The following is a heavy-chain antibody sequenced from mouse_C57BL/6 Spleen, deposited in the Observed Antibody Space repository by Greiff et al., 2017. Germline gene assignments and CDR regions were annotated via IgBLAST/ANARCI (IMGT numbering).Heavy chain of an antibody. CDR2: INPNNGGT. J-gene: IGHJ3*01. D-gene: IGHD2-1*01. V-gene: IGHV1-26*01. CDR3: ARGGNYGFSFAY. CDR1: GYTFTDYY. Sequence: VQLQQSGPELVKPGAPVKISCKASGYTFTDYYMNWVKQSHGKSLEWIGDINPNNGGTSYNQKFKGKATLTVDKSSSTAYMELRSLTSEDSAVYYCARGGNYGFSFAYWGQGTLVTVSA.